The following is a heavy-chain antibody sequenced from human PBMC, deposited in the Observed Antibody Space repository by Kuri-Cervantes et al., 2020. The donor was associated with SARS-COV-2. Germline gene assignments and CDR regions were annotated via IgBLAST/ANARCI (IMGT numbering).Heavy chain of an antibody. CDR2: IYSGGST. V-gene: IGHV3-66*01. D-gene: IGHD1-1*01. CDR3: ARVAKSGWNANNWFDP. Sequence: GESLKISCAASGFTVSSNYMSWVRQAPGKGLEWGSVIYSGGSTYYADSVKGRFTISRDNSKNTLYLQMNSLRAEDTAVYYCARVAKSGWNANNWFDPWGQGTLVTVSS. CDR1: GFTVSSNY. J-gene: IGHJ5*02.